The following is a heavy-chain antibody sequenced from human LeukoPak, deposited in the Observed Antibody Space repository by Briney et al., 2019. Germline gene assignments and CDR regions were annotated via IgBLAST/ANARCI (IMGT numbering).Heavy chain of an antibody. D-gene: IGHD3-9*01. CDR1: GFTFSTSA. CDR2: IDYDSSHI. Sequence: GGSLRLSCAASGFTFSTSAMNWVRQVPGKGQEWVSSIDYDSSHIYYAASVRGRFTISGDNARDSVYLQMDSLRVEDTAVYYCTRDPLRYLRVGHYDYWGQGTLVAVSS. V-gene: IGHV3-21*01. CDR3: TRDPLRYLRVGHYDY. J-gene: IGHJ4*02.